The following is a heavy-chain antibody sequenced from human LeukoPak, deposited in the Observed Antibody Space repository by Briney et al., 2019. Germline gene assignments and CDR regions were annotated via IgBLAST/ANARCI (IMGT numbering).Heavy chain of an antibody. CDR1: GFTLSGFH. CDR2: VRRNYET. V-gene: IGHV3-73*01. D-gene: IGHD6-25*01. J-gene: IGHJ4*02. Sequence: GGSLRLSCAASGFTLSGFHMHWVRQAPGKGLEWVGHVRRNYETAYGASVKGRFTISRDDSENTAYLHMNNLKTEDTAIYFCARQTNSGHDYWGQGTLVTVSS. CDR3: ARQTNSGHDY.